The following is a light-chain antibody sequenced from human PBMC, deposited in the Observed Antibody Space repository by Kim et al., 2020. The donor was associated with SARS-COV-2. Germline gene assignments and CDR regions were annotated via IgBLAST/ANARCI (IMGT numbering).Light chain of an antibody. CDR1: QSVSSNY. Sequence: LSPGERATLFCRASQSVSSNYLAWYQQKPGQAPRLLIYGASSRATGIPHRFSGSGSGTDFTLTISRLEPEDFAVYYCQQYGTSLYAFGQGTKLEI. CDR2: GAS. V-gene: IGKV3-20*01. CDR3: QQYGTSLYA. J-gene: IGKJ2*01.